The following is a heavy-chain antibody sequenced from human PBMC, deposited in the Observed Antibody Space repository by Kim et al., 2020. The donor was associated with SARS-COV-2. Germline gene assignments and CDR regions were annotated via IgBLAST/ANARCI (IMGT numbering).Heavy chain of an antibody. CDR3: ARGVVITSFGYYYGMDV. D-gene: IGHD3-3*01. Sequence: QGRVTITADESTSTAYMELSSLRSEDTAVYYCARGVVITSFGYYYGMDVWGQGTTVTVSS. J-gene: IGHJ6*02. V-gene: IGHV1-69*01.